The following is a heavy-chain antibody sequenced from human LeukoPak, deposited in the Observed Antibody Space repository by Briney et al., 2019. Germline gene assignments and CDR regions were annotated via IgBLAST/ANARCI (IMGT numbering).Heavy chain of an antibody. CDR2: ISYSGDNK. J-gene: IGHJ4*02. V-gene: IGHV3-30*04. CDR1: GFNLTNYA. D-gene: IGHD5-24*01. Sequence: PGGSLRLSCAASGFNLTNYAMHWVRQAPGKGLEWVTLISYSGDNKYYADSVKGRFTFSRDKSKNTLYLQMNSLRAEDTAVYYCAKERWLQFGGFDYWGQGTLVTVSS. CDR3: AKERWLQFGGFDY.